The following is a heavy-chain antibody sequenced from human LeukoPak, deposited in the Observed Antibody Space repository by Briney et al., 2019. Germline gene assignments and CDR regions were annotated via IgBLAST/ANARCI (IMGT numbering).Heavy chain of an antibody. CDR1: GYTFTSYG. V-gene: IGHV1-18*01. CDR2: ISAYNGNT. CDR3: ARRDSYALWFDP. D-gene: IGHD3-10*01. Sequence: ASVKVSCKASGYTFTSYGISWVRQAPGQGLEWMGWISAYNGNTNYAQKLQGRVIMTTDTSTSTAYMELRSLRSDDTAVNYCARRDSYALWFDPWGQGTLVTVSS. J-gene: IGHJ5*02.